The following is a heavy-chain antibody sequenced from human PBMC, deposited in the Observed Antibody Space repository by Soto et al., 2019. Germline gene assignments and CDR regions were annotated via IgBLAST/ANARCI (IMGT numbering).Heavy chain of an antibody. D-gene: IGHD6-19*01. CDR2: ISSSSSYI. CDR3: ARAGYSSGYCYCGMDV. J-gene: IGHJ6*02. V-gene: IGHV3-21*01. Sequence: EVQLVESGGGLVKPGGSLRLSCAASGFTFSSYSMNWVRQAPGKGLEWVSAISSSSSYIYYADSVKGRFTISRDNAKNTLYLQMNSLRAEDTAVYYFARAGYSSGYCYCGMDVLGQGNTVTVSS. CDR1: GFTFSSYS.